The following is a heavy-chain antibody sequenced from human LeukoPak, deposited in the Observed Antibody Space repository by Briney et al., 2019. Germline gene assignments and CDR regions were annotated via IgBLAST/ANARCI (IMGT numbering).Heavy chain of an antibody. V-gene: IGHV3-48*03. CDR2: ISSSGNTE. Sequence: GGSLRLSCAASGFTFNDYEMNWVRQAPGKGLEWVSYISSSGNTEYYADSVKGRFTISRDNAKKSVFLQMSSLRAEDTGIYYCARETFSGSWFLWVHNHFDFWGQGILVTASS. J-gene: IGHJ4*02. CDR3: ARETFSGSWFLWVHNHFDF. CDR1: GFTFNDYE. D-gene: IGHD6-13*01.